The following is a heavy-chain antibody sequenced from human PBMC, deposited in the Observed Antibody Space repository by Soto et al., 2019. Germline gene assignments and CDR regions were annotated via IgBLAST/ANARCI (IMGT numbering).Heavy chain of an antibody. CDR3: ARDGADIAVSENGYFAL. V-gene: IGHV1-46*01. Sequence: QVQLVQSGAEVKKPGASVKVSCKASGYTFTSYYMHWVRQAPGQGLDWMGIINPSGGSTSYAQKFQGRVTMTRDTSTSTVYMELSSLRSEDTAVYYCARDGADIAVSENGYFALWGRGPLVTVSS. J-gene: IGHJ2*01. D-gene: IGHD6-19*01. CDR2: INPSGGST. CDR1: GYTFTSYY.